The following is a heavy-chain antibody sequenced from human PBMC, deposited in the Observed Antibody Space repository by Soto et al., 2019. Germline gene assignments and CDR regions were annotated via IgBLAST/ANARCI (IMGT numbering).Heavy chain of an antibody. CDR3: ARAAINGSRCYFRFDP. CDR1: GGTFSRHA. Sequence: QVQLVQSGSEVKMPGSSVKVSGKTSGGTFSRHAINWVRQAPGQGLEWMGGIIHLFGTTNYAQKFKGRVTISADESTSTAYMELRSLTSEDAAVYYCARAAINGSRCYFRFDPWGQGTLVTVSS. J-gene: IGHJ5*02. V-gene: IGHV1-69*01. CDR2: IIHLFGTT. D-gene: IGHD6-13*01.